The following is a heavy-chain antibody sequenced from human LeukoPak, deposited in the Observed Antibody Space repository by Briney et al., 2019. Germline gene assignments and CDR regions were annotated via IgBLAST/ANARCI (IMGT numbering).Heavy chain of an antibody. CDR3: AVNSNSWTYPT. J-gene: IGHJ5*02. Sequence: PGGSLRLSWAASGFTFSSYWMSWVRQAPGKGLEWVANIKQDGSEKTYVDSVKGRFTISRDNAKNSIYMQMNSLRGEDTAVYCCAVNSNSWTYPTWRQGTL. CDR2: IKQDGSEK. V-gene: IGHV3-7*01. D-gene: IGHD3/OR15-3a*01. CDR1: GFTFSSYW.